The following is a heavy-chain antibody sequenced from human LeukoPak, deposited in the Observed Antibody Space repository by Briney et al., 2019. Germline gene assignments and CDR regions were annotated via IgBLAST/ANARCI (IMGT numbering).Heavy chain of an antibody. CDR2: ISAYNGNT. CDR3: ARDYRRSSSWFFGY. J-gene: IGHJ4*02. Sequence: GASVKVSCKAPGYTFTSYGISWVRQAPGQGLEWMGWISAYNGNTNYAQKLQGRVTMTTDTSTSTAYMELRSLRSDDTAVYYCARDYRRSSSWFFGYWGQGTLVTVSS. CDR1: GYTFTSYG. V-gene: IGHV1-18*01. D-gene: IGHD6-13*01.